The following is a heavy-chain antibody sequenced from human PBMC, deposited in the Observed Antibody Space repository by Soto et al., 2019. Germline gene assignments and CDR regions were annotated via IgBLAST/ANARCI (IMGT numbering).Heavy chain of an antibody. D-gene: IGHD6-13*01. CDR1: GFTFSSYS. V-gene: IGHV3-21*01. Sequence: GGSLRLSCAASGFTFSSYSMNWVRQAPGKGLEWVSSISSSSSYIYYADSVKGRFTISRGNAKNSLYLQMNSLRAEDTAVYYCARGVAAAGPIVSNPWGQGTLVTVSS. CDR3: ARGVAAAGPIVSNP. J-gene: IGHJ5*02. CDR2: ISSSSSYI.